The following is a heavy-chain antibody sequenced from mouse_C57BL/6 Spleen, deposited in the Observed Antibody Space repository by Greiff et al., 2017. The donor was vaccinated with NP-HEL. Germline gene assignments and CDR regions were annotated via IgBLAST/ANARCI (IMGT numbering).Heavy chain of an antibody. J-gene: IGHJ4*01. V-gene: IGHV1-69*01. D-gene: IGHD2-5*01. CDR2: IDPSDSYT. Sequence: QVQLKQPGAELVMPGASVKLSCKASGYTFTSYWMHWVKQRPGQGLEWIGEIDPSDSYTNYNQKFKGKSTLTVDKSSSTAYMQLSSLTSEDSAVYYCARRNSKGYAMDYWGQGTSVTVSS. CDR1: GYTFTSYW. CDR3: ARRNSKGYAMDY.